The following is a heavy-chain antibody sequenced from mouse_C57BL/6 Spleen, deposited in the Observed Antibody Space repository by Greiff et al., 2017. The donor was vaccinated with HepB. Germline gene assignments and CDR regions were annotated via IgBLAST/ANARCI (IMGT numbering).Heavy chain of an antibody. CDR3: ARKEVYYGDY. J-gene: IGHJ2*01. Sequence: VQLQQPGAELVKPGASVKLSCKASGYTFTSYWMQWVKQRPGQGLEWIGEIDPSDSYTNYNQKFKGKATLTVDTSSSTAYMQLSSLTSEDSAVYYCARKEVYYGDYWGQGTTLTVSS. V-gene: IGHV1-50*01. CDR2: IDPSDSYT. CDR1: GYTFTSYW.